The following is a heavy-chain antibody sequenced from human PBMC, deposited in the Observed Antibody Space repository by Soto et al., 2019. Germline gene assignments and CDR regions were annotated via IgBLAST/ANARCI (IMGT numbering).Heavy chain of an antibody. CDR1: GLTFSDHF. J-gene: IGHJ5*01. CDR3: ASQGYSVVCDS. D-gene: IGHD5-12*01. V-gene: IGHV3-72*01. Sequence: EVQLVESGGGLVQPGGSLRLSCVVSGLTFSDHFMDWVRQAPGKGLEWVGRIRIRANRYSTEYAASVKGRFTISRDDSKNYLFRHITSLKTEATAVYYCASQGYSVVCDSGGQGVLVAVSS. CDR2: IRIRANRYST.